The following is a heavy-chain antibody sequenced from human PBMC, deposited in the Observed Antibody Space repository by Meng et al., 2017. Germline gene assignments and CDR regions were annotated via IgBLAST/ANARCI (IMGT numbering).Heavy chain of an antibody. J-gene: IGHJ4*02. CDR2: INAGNGNT. D-gene: IGHD3-16*02. CDR3: ARASYDYVWGSYLFGDY. CDR1: GYTFTSYA. V-gene: IGHV1-3*01. Sequence: QVQLVQSGDEVKKPGASVKVSCKASGYTFTSYAMHWVRQAPGQRLEWIGWINAGNGNTKYSQKFQGRVTITRDTSASTAYMELSSLRSEDTAVYYCARASYDYVWGSYLFGDYWGQGTLVTVSS.